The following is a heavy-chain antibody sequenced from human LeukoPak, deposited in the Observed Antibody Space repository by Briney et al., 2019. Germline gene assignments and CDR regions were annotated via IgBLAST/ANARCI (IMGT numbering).Heavy chain of an antibody. V-gene: IGHV3-11*01. J-gene: IGHJ5*02. Sequence: QTGGSLRLSCAASGFTFNDYYMSWIHQAPGKGLEWLSYINIGGTNTHYADSVKGRFTISRDNAKKSLYLEMNNLRAEDTAVYYCATDGAGFDTWGQGTLVTVSS. CDR2: INIGGTNT. CDR1: GFTFNDYY. CDR3: ATDGAGFDT.